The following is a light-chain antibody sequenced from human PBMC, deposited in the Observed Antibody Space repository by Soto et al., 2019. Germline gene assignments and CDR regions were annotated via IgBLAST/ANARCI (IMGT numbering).Light chain of an antibody. Sequence: EIVLTQSPGTLSLSPGERATLSCRASQSVSNSYLAWYQQKPGQAPRLLIYAASTRATGIPERFSGSGSGTDFTLTISRLEPEDFAVYYCQQYGSSPWTFGQGTRLEI. J-gene: IGKJ5*01. CDR1: QSVSNSY. V-gene: IGKV3-20*01. CDR3: QQYGSSPWT. CDR2: AAS.